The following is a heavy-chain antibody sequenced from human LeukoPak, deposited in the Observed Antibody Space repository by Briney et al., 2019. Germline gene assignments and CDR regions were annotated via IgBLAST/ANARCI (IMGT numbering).Heavy chain of an antibody. D-gene: IGHD4-17*01. CDR1: GFTFNNYA. V-gene: IGHV3-23*01. CDR3: ARDYADYVGYFFFDY. J-gene: IGHJ4*02. CDR2: ISGGGETT. Sequence: GGSLRLSCAASGFTFNNYAMNWVRQAPGKGLEWVSSISGGGETTYYADSAKGRFTISRDNSQNTLYLQMNSMRAEDTAVHYCARDYADYVGYFFFDYWGQGTLVTVSS.